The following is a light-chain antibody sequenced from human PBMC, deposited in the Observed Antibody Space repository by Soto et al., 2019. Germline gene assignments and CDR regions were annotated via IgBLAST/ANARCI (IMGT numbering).Light chain of an antibody. Sequence: QSVLTQPPSVSGAPGQSVTISCTGSSSNIGAGYDVHWYQQFPGAAPKLLIYGNSNRPSGVPDRFSGSKSGTSASLAISGLLAEDEADYYCQSYDGSLYVFGSGTKATVL. J-gene: IGLJ1*01. V-gene: IGLV1-40*01. CDR2: GNS. CDR3: QSYDGSLYV. CDR1: SSNIGAGYD.